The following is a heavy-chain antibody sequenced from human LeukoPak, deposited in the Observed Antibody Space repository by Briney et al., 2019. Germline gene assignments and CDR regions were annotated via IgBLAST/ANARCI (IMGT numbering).Heavy chain of an antibody. Sequence: ASVKVSCKASGYTFTSYAMNWVRQAPGQGLEWMGWINTNTGNPTYAQGFTGRFVFSLDTPVSTAYLQISSLKAEDTAVYYCAGELRFLEWNDAFDIWGQGTMVTVSS. CDR3: AGELRFLEWNDAFDI. CDR1: GYTFTSYA. CDR2: INTNTGNP. J-gene: IGHJ3*02. V-gene: IGHV7-4-1*02. D-gene: IGHD3-3*01.